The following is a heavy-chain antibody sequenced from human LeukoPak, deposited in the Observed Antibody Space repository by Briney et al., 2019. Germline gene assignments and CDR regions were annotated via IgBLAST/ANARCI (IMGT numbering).Heavy chain of an antibody. CDR2: IYPGDSDT. CDR3: ARLGRNNNDWYYSDY. V-gene: IGHV5-51*01. Sequence: GESLKISCKGSEYTFTTYYIAWVRQMPGKGLEWMGTIYPGDSDTRYSPSFQGQVTISADKSISTAYLQWSSLKASDTARYYCARLGRNNNDWYYSDYWGQGTLVTVSS. CDR1: EYTFTTYY. J-gene: IGHJ4*02. D-gene: IGHD3-9*01.